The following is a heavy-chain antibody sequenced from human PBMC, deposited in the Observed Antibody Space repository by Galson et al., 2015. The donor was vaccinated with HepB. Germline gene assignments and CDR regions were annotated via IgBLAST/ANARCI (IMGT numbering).Heavy chain of an antibody. CDR3: ATGGLQRGWLDP. Sequence: SVKVSCKASGGTFSSFGISWVRQAPGQGLEWMGGIITLHGIVHYAQNFQGRVTITADKSTYTAYMEVSSLTSEDTAVYYCATGGLQRGWLDPWGQGTLVTVSS. J-gene: IGHJ5*02. CDR1: GGTFSSFG. D-gene: IGHD2-21*02. CDR2: IITLHGIV. V-gene: IGHV1-69*10.